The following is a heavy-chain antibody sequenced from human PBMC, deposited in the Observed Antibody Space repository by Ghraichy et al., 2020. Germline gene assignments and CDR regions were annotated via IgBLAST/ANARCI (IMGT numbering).Heavy chain of an antibody. D-gene: IGHD1-26*01. CDR1: GGSFSGYY. V-gene: IGHV4-34*01. CDR3: ARGPYQGRWELLLRVGSSLDY. CDR2: INHSGST. Sequence: SETLSLTCAVYGGSFSGYYWSWIRQPPGKGLEWIGEINHSGSTNYNPSLKSRVTISVDTSKNQFSLKLSSVTAADTAVYYCARGPYQGRWELLLRVGSSLDYWGQGTLVTVSS. J-gene: IGHJ4*02.